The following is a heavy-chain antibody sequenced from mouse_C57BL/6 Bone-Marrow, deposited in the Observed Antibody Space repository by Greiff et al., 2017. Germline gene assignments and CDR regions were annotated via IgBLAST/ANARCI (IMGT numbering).Heavy chain of an antibody. J-gene: IGHJ3*01. CDR3: ASLITTVVATDAY. Sequence: QVQLQQPGAELVKPGASVKMSCKASGYTFTSYWITWVKQRPGQGLEWIGDIYPGSGSTNYNEKFKSKATLTVDTSSSTAYMQLSSLTSEDSAVYYCASLITTVVATDAYWGQGTLVTVSA. V-gene: IGHV1-55*01. D-gene: IGHD1-1*01. CDR2: IYPGSGST. CDR1: GYTFTSYW.